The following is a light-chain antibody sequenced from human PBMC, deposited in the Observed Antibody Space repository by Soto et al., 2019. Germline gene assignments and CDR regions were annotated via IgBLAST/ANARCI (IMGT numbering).Light chain of an antibody. CDR2: DAS. Sequence: EIVLTQSPATLSLSPGDRATLSCRASQSVSSYLAWYQQKPGQAPRLLIYDASNRATGIPARFSGSGSGTDFTLTISSVEAEDFGVYYCQQRRNWPRITFGQGTRLEIK. CDR1: QSVSSY. CDR3: QQRRNWPRIT. V-gene: IGKV3-11*01. J-gene: IGKJ5*01.